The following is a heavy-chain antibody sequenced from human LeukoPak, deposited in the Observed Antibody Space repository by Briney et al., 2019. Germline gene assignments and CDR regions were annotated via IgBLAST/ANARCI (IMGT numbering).Heavy chain of an antibody. D-gene: IGHD2-15*01. Sequence: PGGSLRLSCAASGFTFSCYAMHWVRQAPGKGLEYVSAISSNGGSTYYANSVKGRFTISRDNSKNTLYLQMGSLRAEDMAVYYCARDRVVAPMDVWGKGTTVTVSS. V-gene: IGHV3-64*01. CDR2: ISSNGGST. CDR1: GFTFSCYA. J-gene: IGHJ6*03. CDR3: ARDRVVAPMDV.